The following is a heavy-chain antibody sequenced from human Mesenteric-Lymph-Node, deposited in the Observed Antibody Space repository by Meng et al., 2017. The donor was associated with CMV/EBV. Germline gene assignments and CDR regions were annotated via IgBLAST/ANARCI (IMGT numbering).Heavy chain of an antibody. Sequence: FSTYAMSWVRQAPGKGLEWISVVSTTGDRTNYADSVKGRFTISRDNSKNTVYLQMNSLRAEDTAVYFCARDYQPPGYSSGWNDCFDYWGQGTLVTVSS. J-gene: IGHJ4*02. CDR1: FSTYA. D-gene: IGHD6-19*01. V-gene: IGHV3-23*01. CDR3: ARDYQPPGYSSGWNDCFDY. CDR2: VSTTGDRT.